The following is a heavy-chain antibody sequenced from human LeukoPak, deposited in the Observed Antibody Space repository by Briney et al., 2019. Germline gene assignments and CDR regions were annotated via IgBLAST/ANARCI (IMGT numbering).Heavy chain of an antibody. CDR3: ARGYYGDYVYDY. CDR2: MNPNSGNT. CDR1: GYTFTSYD. D-gene: IGHD4-17*01. V-gene: IGHV1-8*01. J-gene: IGHJ4*02. Sequence: GASVKDSCKASGYTFTSYDINWVRQATGQGLEWMGWMNPNSGNTGYAQKFQGRVTMTRNTSISTAYMELSSLRSEDTAVYYCARGYYGDYVYDYWGQGTLVTVSS.